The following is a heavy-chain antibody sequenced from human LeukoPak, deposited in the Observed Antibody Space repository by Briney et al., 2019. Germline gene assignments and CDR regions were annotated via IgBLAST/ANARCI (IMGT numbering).Heavy chain of an antibody. J-gene: IGHJ6*02. V-gene: IGHV3-30-3*01. CDR3: ARDLVVVVRRNYYYYYGMDV. Sequence: GRSLRLSCAASGFTFSSYAMHWVRQAPGKGLEWVAVISYDGSNKYYADSVKGRFTISRDNSKNTLYLQMNSLRAEDTAVYYCARDLVVVVRRNYYYYYGMDVWGQGTTVTVSS. D-gene: IGHD3-22*01. CDR1: GFTFSSYA. CDR2: ISYDGSNK.